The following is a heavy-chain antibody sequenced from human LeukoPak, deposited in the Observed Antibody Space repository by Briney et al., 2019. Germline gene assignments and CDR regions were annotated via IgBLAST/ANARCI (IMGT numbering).Heavy chain of an antibody. CDR3: GSSGWYPYYFDY. D-gene: IGHD6-19*01. CDR1: GFTFSSYA. Sequence: PGGSLRLSRAASGFTFSSYAMSWVRQAPGKGLEWVSAISGSGGSTYYADSVKGRFTISRDNSKNTLYLQMNGLRAEDTAVYYCGSSGWYPYYFDYWGQGTLVTVSS. V-gene: IGHV3-23*01. CDR2: ISGSGGST. J-gene: IGHJ4*02.